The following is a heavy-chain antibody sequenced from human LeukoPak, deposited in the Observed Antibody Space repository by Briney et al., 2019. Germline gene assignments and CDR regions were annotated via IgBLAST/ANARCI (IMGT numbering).Heavy chain of an antibody. J-gene: IGHJ5*02. Sequence: PGGSLRLSCAASGFTVNNNYMTWVRQAPGKGLEWVANIKQDGSEKHYVDSVEGRFTISRDNAKNSVYLQMNSLRAEDTAVYYCVRAVVVAASYRFDPWGQGTLVTVSS. CDR1: GFTVNNNY. CDR3: VRAVVVAASYRFDP. D-gene: IGHD2-15*01. CDR2: IKQDGSEK. V-gene: IGHV3-7*03.